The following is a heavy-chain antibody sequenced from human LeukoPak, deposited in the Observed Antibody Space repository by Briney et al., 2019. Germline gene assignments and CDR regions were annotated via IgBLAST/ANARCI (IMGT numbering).Heavy chain of an antibody. Sequence: GGSLRLSCAASGFTFSNYAMNWVRQAPGKGLEWVSTIIGSRGSKFYADSVKGGFTISKDTSKNTLYLHMSSLRADDTAVYYCAKGGYDYVEVAYFDYWGQGTLVTVSS. CDR2: IIGSRGSK. J-gene: IGHJ4*02. D-gene: IGHD5-12*01. CDR1: GFTFSNYA. V-gene: IGHV3-23*01. CDR3: AKGGYDYVEVAYFDY.